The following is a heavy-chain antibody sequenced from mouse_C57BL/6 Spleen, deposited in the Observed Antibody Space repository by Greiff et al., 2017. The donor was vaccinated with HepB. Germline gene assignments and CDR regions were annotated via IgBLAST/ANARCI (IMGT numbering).Heavy chain of an antibody. Sequence: VQLQQPGAELVKPGASVKMSCKASGYTFTSYWITWVKQRPGQGLEWIGDNYPGSGSTNYNEKFKSKATLTVDTSSSTAYMQLSSLTSEDSAVYYCARGGIYYDYDPVDYWGQGTTLTVSS. CDR2: NYPGSGST. J-gene: IGHJ2*01. CDR1: GYTFTSYW. V-gene: IGHV1-55*01. D-gene: IGHD2-4*01. CDR3: ARGGIYYDYDPVDY.